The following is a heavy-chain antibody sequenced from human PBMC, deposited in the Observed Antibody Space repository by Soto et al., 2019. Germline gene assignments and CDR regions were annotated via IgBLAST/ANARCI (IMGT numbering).Heavy chain of an antibody. J-gene: IGHJ4*02. CDR3: GRCSSTSCHLGSDY. Sequence: SMRLSCAGSGCTLSSYAMTWDRQAPGKGLEWVALISYDGSNKYYADSVKGRFTISRDSSKNTLYLQMNSLRAADTAVYYCGRCSSTSCHLGSDYWGQGTLVTVSS. V-gene: IGHV3-30-3*01. D-gene: IGHD2-2*01. CDR1: GCTLSSYA. CDR2: ISYDGSNK.